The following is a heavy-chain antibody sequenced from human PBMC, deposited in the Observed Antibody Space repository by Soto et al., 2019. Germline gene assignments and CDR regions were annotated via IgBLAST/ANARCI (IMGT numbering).Heavy chain of an antibody. Sequence: PGGSLRLSCAASGFTFSDHYMDWVRQAPGKGLEWVGRSRNKANSYSTEYAASVKGRFTLSRDDAKNALYLQMNSLKTEDTAVYYCARMTTVAPCYYGMDVWGQGTTVTVSS. CDR2: SRNKANSYST. CDR1: GFTFSDHY. J-gene: IGHJ6*02. CDR3: ARMTTVAPCYYGMDV. D-gene: IGHD4-17*01. V-gene: IGHV3-72*01.